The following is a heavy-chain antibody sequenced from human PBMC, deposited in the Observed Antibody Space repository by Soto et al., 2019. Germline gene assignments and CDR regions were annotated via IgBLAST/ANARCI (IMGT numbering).Heavy chain of an antibody. CDR3: AREGRHITMVRGVNFYGMDV. J-gene: IGHJ6*02. V-gene: IGHV1-2*04. D-gene: IGHD3-10*01. CDR2: INPNSGGT. CDR1: GYTFTSYG. Sequence: ASVKVSCKASGYTFTSYGISWVRQAPGQGLEWMGWINPNSGGTNYAQKFQGWVTMTRDTSISTAYMELSRLRSDDTAVYYCAREGRHITMVRGVNFYGMDVWGQGTTVPVSS.